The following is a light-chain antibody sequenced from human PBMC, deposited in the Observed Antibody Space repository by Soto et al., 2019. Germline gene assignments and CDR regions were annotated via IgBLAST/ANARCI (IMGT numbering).Light chain of an antibody. CDR2: GAS. CDR3: QQYNNWPPWT. CDR1: QSVSSN. J-gene: IGKJ1*01. V-gene: IGKV3-15*01. Sequence: EIVMTQSPATLSVSPGERATLSCRASQSVSSNLAWYQQKPGQAPRLLIYGASTRATGIPARFSCSGSGTEFTLTNSSLQSEDFSAYYCQQYNNWPPWTFGEGTKVEIK.